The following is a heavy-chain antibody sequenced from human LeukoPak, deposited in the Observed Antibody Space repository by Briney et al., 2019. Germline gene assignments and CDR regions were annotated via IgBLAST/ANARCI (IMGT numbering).Heavy chain of an antibody. CDR1: GFTFSSYS. J-gene: IGHJ4*02. CDR3: ARAPLWFGELQRFY. CDR2: ISSSSNYI. D-gene: IGHD3-10*01. V-gene: IGHV3-21*01. Sequence: GGSLRLSCAASGFTFSSYSMNWVRQAPGKGLEWVSSISSSSNYIYYADSVKGRFTISRDNAKNSLYLQMNSLRAEDTAVYYCARAPLWFGELQRFYWGQGTLVTVSS.